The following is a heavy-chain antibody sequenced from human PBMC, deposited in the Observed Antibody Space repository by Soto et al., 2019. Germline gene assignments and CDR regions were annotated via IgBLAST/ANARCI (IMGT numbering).Heavy chain of an antibody. CDR2: MNPSTDNT. J-gene: IGHJ5*02. CDR3: ARGRIIVAGGFDP. D-gene: IGHD6-19*01. CDR1: GYTFTSYD. V-gene: IGHV1-8*01. Sequence: QVQLVQSGAEVKKPGASVKVSCKASGYTFTSYDIIWVRQATGQGLEWMGWMNPSTDNTDSAEKFQGRLTMTRNTSISTVYMELSSLRFEDTAVYYCARGRIIVAGGFDPWGQGTLVTVSS.